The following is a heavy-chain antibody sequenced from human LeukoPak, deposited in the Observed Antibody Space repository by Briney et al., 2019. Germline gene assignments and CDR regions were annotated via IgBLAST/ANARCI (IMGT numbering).Heavy chain of an antibody. CDR2: IYNGGSA. CDR3: AREASYSGSWWYFDH. D-gene: IGHD6-13*01. Sequence: GGSLRLSCAASGFNVSSKYISWVRQAPGKGLEWVSVIYNGGSANYADSVNGRLTISRDNSKNKVYLQMNSLRVEDTAVYYCAREASYSGSWWYFDHWGQGTLVTVSS. J-gene: IGHJ4*02. V-gene: IGHV3-66*01. CDR1: GFNVSSKY.